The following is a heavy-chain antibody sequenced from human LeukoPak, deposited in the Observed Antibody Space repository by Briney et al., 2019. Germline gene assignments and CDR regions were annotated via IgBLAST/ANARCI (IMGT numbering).Heavy chain of an antibody. J-gene: IGHJ4*02. CDR1: GFTFSNYR. CDR3: ARDYVWRTDEPDY. Sequence: GGSLRLSCAASGFTFSNYRMNWVRQAPGKGLVWVSGINTDGTAAVYADSVKGRFTISRDNAKSSLYLQMNNLRAEDSGLYYCARDYVWRTDEPDYWGQGTLVTVSS. CDR2: INTDGTAA. V-gene: IGHV3-74*01. D-gene: IGHD3-16*01.